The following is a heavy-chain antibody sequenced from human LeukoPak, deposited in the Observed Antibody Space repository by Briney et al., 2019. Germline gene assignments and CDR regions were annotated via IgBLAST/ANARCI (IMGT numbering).Heavy chain of an antibody. J-gene: IGHJ6*02. CDR3: ARGGEGYDILTGYKSYGMDV. D-gene: IGHD3-9*01. Sequence: PSETLSLTCAVYGGSFSGYYWSWIRQPPGKGLECIGEINHSGSTNYNPSLKSRVTISVDTSKNQFSLKLSSVTAADTAVYYCARGGEGYDILTGYKSYGMDVWGQGTTVTVSS. CDR2: INHSGST. V-gene: IGHV4-34*01. CDR1: GGSFSGYY.